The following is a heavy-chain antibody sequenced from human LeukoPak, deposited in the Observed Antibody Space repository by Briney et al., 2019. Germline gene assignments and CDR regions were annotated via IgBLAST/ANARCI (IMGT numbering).Heavy chain of an antibody. CDR1: GYTFSDYY. CDR2: ISPNSGGT. D-gene: IGHD2-2*01. Sequence: ASVKVSCKSSGYTFSDYYLHWVRLAPGQGLEWMGRISPNSGGTDYAQKFQGKVTMTRDASISTVYMDLNRLRSDDTAIYYCARQLETTSWFDYWGQGTLVIVSS. CDR3: ARQLETTSWFDY. V-gene: IGHV1-2*06. J-gene: IGHJ4*02.